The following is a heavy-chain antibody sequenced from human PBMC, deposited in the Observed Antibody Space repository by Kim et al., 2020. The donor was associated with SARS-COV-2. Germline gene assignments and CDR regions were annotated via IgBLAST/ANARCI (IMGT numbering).Heavy chain of an antibody. CDR2: ISYDGSNK. J-gene: IGHJ6*01. D-gene: IGHD2-15*01. Sequence: GGSLRLSCAASGFTFSSYGMHWVRQAPGKGLEWVAVISYDGSNKYYADSVKGRFTISRDNSKNTLYLQMNSLRAEDTAVYYCARGYCSGGSCYSGYYYYG. CDR3: ARGYCSGGSCYSGYYYYG. CDR1: GFTFSSYG. V-gene: IGHV3-33*05.